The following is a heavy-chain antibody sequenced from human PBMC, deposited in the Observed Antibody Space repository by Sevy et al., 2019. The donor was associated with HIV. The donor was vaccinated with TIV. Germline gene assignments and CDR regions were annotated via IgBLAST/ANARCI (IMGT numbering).Heavy chain of an antibody. CDR2: ISYNGGDE. V-gene: IGHV3-30*04. CDR3: ATDGWNRPTAILYHFDY. J-gene: IGHJ4*02. CDR1: TFTFSHYA. Sequence: GGSLRLSCVASTFTFSHYAMHWVRQAPGKGLQWVASISYNGGDENYADSVEGRFTISRDNPKNTLFLQMNSLRPEDTALYYGATDGWNRPTAILYHFDYWGQGIPVTVSS. D-gene: IGHD5-18*01.